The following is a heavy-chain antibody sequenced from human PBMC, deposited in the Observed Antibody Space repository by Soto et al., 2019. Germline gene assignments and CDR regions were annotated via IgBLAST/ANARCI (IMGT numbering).Heavy chain of an antibody. D-gene: IGHD3-3*01. Sequence: ASVKVSCKASGYTFTGYYMHWVRQAPGQGLEWMGWINPNSGGTNYAQKFQGRVTMTRDTSTSTAYMELSRLRSDDTAVYYCAREDGVVTGYGMDVWGQGTTVTVSS. CDR2: INPNSGGT. V-gene: IGHV1-2*02. CDR3: AREDGVVTGYGMDV. J-gene: IGHJ6*02. CDR1: GYTFTGYY.